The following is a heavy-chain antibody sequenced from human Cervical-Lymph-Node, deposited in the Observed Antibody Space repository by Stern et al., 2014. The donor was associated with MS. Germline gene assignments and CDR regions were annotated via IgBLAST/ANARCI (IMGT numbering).Heavy chain of an antibody. CDR1: GFSFSTSG. CDR3: ANAAALSCRSPSCYKAFEY. V-gene: IGHV3-30*18. CDR2: ISYAGSNK. Sequence: VPLEVSGGGVVQPGMSLRLSCAASGFSFSTSGMHLVRQAPGKGLDWGAVISYAGSNKYYGDSVRVRFTISRDKSRNTVYLQMDSLRSEDTAVYYCANAAALSCRSPSCYKAFEYWGQGILVTVSS. J-gene: IGHJ4*02. D-gene: IGHD2-2*02.